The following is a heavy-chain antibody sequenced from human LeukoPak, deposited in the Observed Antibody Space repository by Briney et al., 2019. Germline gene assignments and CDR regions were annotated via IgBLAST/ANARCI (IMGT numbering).Heavy chain of an antibody. Sequence: ASVKVSCKASGYTFTGYYMHWVRQDPGQGLEWMGWINPNSGGTNYAQKFQGRVTMTRDTSISTAYMELSRLRSEDTAVYYCASNTLNFDWLLRTFDYWGQGTLVTVSS. V-gene: IGHV1-2*02. J-gene: IGHJ4*02. CDR2: INPNSGGT. D-gene: IGHD3-9*01. CDR3: ASNTLNFDWLLRTFDY. CDR1: GYTFTGYY.